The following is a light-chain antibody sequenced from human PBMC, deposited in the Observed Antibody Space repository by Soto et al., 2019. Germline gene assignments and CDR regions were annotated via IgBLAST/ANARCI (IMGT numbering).Light chain of an antibody. J-gene: IGKJ1*01. CDR2: KAS. CDR1: QSISNW. CDR3: QHYTDYSRT. V-gene: IGKV1-5*03. Sequence: DVQLTQSPPTLSASVGDSVTITCRASQSISNWLAWYQQKPGKAPNLLIYKASSLEFGVPSRFRGGGSGTEFTLTISSLQPDDFATYYCQHYTDYSRTFGQGTKVEIK.